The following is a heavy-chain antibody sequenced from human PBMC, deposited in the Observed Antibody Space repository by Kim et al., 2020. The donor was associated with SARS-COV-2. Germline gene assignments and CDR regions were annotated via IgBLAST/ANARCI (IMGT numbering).Heavy chain of an antibody. Sequence: GGSLRLSCAASGFTFSSYAMSWVRQAPGKGLEWVSAISSSGGSTYYADSVKGRFTISRDNSKNTLYLQMNSLRAEDTAVYYCVGATTMHYFDYCGQGTLVTVSS. CDR1: GFTFSSYA. CDR3: VGATTMHYFDY. D-gene: IGHD1-26*01. V-gene: IGHV3-23*01. CDR2: ISSSGGST. J-gene: IGHJ4*02.